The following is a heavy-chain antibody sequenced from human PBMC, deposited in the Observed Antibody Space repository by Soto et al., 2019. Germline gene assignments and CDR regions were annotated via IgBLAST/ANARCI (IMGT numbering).Heavy chain of an antibody. CDR1: GFTFSDYY. Sequence: QVQLVESGGGLVKPGGSLRLSCAASGFTFSDYYMNWIRQAPGKGLEWVSYISSGAITIYYADSVKGRFTISRDNVKNSLYLQMNSLRAEDTAVYYCAGQYSSSSVEFWGQGTLVTVSS. J-gene: IGHJ4*02. CDR2: ISSGAITI. CDR3: AGQYSSSSVEF. D-gene: IGHD6-6*01. V-gene: IGHV3-11*01.